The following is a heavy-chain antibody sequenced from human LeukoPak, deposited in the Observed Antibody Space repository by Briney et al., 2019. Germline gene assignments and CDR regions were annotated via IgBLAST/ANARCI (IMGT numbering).Heavy chain of an antibody. J-gene: IGHJ4*02. V-gene: IGHV3-30*04. CDR2: ISSDGRNK. Sequence: GGSLRLSCAASGFTFGSYAVHWVRQAPGKGLEWVAVISSDGRNKNYADSVKGRFTISRDNSKNTLYLQMNSLRADDTAVYYCAKETVPGTFGDYWGQGTLVTASS. CDR3: AKETVPGTFGDY. D-gene: IGHD6-19*01. CDR1: GFTFGSYA.